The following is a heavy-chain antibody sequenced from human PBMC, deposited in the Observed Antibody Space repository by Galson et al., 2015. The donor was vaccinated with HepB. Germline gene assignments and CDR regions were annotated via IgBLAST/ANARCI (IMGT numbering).Heavy chain of an antibody. J-gene: IGHJ2*01. CDR3: ARDRGSGWRTSWYFDL. D-gene: IGHD6-19*01. Sequence: ALRLSCAASGFTFSSYWMSWVRQAPGKGLEWVANIKQDGSEKYYVDSVKGRFTISRDNAKNSLYLQMNSLRAEDTAVYYCARDRGSGWRTSWYFDLWGRGTLVTVSS. CDR1: GFTFSSYW. V-gene: IGHV3-7*03. CDR2: IKQDGSEK.